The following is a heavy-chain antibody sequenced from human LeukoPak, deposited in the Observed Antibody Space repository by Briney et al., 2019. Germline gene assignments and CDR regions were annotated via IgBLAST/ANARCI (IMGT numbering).Heavy chain of an antibody. CDR1: GGSISSGGYY. J-gene: IGHJ6*02. V-gene: IGHV4-31*03. Sequence: PSQTLSLTCTVSGGSISSGGYYWSWIRQHPGKGLEWIGYIYYSGSTYYNPSLKSRVTISVDTSKNQFSLKLSSVTAADTAVYYCARVRGLGAYYYYGMDVWGQGTTVTVSS. CDR2: IYYSGST. CDR3: ARVRGLGAYYYYGMDV.